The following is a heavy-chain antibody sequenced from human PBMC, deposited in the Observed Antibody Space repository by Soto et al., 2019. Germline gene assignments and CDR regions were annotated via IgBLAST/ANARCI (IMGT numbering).Heavy chain of an antibody. CDR3: ARSRNGAVPDSINF. D-gene: IGHD2-8*01. Sequence: PGGSLRLSCAASGFTFSRYAMHWVRQAPGEGLEWVAVISRDGPSKYYGDSVKGRFTVSRDNSNNTLYLSMTSLRPDDTAVFYCARSRNGAVPDSINFWGQGTLVTVPQ. CDR2: ISRDGPSK. V-gene: IGHV3-30-3*01. J-gene: IGHJ4*02. CDR1: GFTFSRYA.